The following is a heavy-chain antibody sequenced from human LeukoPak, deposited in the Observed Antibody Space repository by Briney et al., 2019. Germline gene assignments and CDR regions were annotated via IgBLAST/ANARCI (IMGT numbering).Heavy chain of an antibody. V-gene: IGHV3-23*01. CDR1: GFTFSSYA. J-gene: IGHJ4*02. CDR2: ISGSGGST. CDR3: AKSSGFSYGSGHSFDY. D-gene: IGHD5-18*01. Sequence: GGSLRLSCAASGFTFSSYAMSWVRQAPGKGLEWVSAISGSGGSTYYADSVKGRFTISRDNSKNTLYLQMNSLRAEDTAVYYCAKSSGFSYGSGHSFDYWGQGTLVTVSS.